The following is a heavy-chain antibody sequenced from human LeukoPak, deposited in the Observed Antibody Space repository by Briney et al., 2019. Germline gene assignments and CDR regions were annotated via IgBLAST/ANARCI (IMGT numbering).Heavy chain of an antibody. CDR2: IKQDGSEK. Sequence: GGSLRLSCAASGFTFSSYWMSWVRQAPGKGLEWVANIKQDGSEKYYVDSVKGRFTISRDNAKNSLYLQMNSLRAEDTAVYYCARDSGNYLDAFDIWGQGTMVTASS. V-gene: IGHV3-7*01. CDR1: GFTFSSYW. J-gene: IGHJ3*02. D-gene: IGHD1-7*01. CDR3: ARDSGNYLDAFDI.